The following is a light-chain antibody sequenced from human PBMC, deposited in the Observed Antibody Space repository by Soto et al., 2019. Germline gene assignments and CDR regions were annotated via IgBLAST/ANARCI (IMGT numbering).Light chain of an antibody. Sequence: IHVTQSPSALSAAVGDRITITCRGSRGSSNDLGWYQQKPGEAAKRLIYAASSTQSGVPSGFSGSGSGTEFTLTISSLQPEDFATYYCRQHDNYRYTFGQGTRLEIK. V-gene: IGKV1-17*01. CDR3: RQHDNYRYT. J-gene: IGKJ5*01. CDR2: AAS. CDR1: RGSSND.